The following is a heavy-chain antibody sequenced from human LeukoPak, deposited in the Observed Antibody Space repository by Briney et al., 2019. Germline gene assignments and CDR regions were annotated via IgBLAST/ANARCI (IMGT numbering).Heavy chain of an antibody. CDR2: ISYDGSNK. CDR1: GFTFSSYG. CDR3: AKNPKGDYYDSSGYLGGYFDY. Sequence: GGSLRLFCAASGFTFSSYGMHWVRQAPGKGLEWVAVISYDGSNKYYADSVKGRFTISRDNSKNTLYLQMNSLRAEDTAVYYCAKNPKGDYYDSSGYLGGYFDYWGQGTLVTVSS. D-gene: IGHD3-22*01. V-gene: IGHV3-30*18. J-gene: IGHJ4*02.